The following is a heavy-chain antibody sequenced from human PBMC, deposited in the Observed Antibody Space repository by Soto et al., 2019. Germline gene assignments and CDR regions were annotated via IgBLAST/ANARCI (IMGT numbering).Heavy chain of an antibody. CDR2: IYSGGST. CDR1: GFTVSSNY. CDR3: AREGAVAGTVFDY. V-gene: IGHV3-66*01. Sequence: EVQLVESGGGLVQPGGSLRLSCAASGFTVSSNYMSWVRQAPGKGLEWVSVIYSGGSTYYADSVKDRFTISRDNSKNTLYLQMNSLRAEDTAVYYCAREGAVAGTVFDYWGQGTLVTVSS. J-gene: IGHJ4*02. D-gene: IGHD6-19*01.